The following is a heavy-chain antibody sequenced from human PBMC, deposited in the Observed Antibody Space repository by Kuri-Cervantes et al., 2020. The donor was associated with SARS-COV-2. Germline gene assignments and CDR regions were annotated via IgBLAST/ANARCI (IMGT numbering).Heavy chain of an antibody. CDR1: GFLFSASA. CDR3: ARIGYFDWLFHSDHDHYYFDY. J-gene: IGHJ4*02. CDR2: VRGKANNYAT. Sequence: GESLKISCEVSGFLFSASAIHWVRQASGKGLEWVGRVRGKANNYATAYAASVKGRFTISRDDSKNMAYLQMNSLKTEDTAVYYCARIGYFDWLFHSDHDHYYFDYWGQGTLVTVSS. V-gene: IGHV3-73*01. D-gene: IGHD3-9*01.